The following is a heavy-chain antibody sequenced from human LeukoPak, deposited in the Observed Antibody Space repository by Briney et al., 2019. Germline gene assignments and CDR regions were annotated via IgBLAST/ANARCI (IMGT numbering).Heavy chain of an antibody. CDR3: VREGNDLLSKNFDY. V-gene: IGHV1-2*02. Sequence: GASVKVSCKASGFIFRHYYVHGVRQPCASGLEGMDYVHPHSGVRSSPQKFQGRVTMTPDTSISAVYMELSSLTSDDTAIYYCVREGNDLLSKNFDYWGQGTLVTVSS. D-gene: IGHD2/OR15-2a*01. J-gene: IGHJ4*02. CDR1: GFIFRHYY. CDR2: VHPHSGVR.